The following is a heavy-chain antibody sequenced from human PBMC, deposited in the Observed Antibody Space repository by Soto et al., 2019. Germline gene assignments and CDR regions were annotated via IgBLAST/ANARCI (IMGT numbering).Heavy chain of an antibody. V-gene: IGHV3-23*01. J-gene: IGHJ6*02. D-gene: IGHD1-26*01. CDR1: GFTFSSYA. CDR3: AKDTSKRVGAGTPYYYYGMDV. Sequence: SGGSLRLSCAASGFTFSSYAMSWVRQAPGKGLEWVSAISGSGGSTYYADSVKGRFTISRDNSKNTLYLQMNSLRAEDTAVYYCAKDTSKRVGAGTPYYYYGMDVWGQGTTVTVSS. CDR2: ISGSGGST.